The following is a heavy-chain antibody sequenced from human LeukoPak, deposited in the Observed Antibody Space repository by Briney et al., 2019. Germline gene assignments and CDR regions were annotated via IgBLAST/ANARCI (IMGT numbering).Heavy chain of an antibody. CDR2: ISWNSGSI. D-gene: IGHD1-1*01. CDR1: GFTFDDYA. Sequence: PGGSLRLSCAASGFTFDDYAMHWDRQAPGKGLEWVSGISWNSGSIGYADSVKGRFTISRDNAKNSLYLQMNSLRAEDTALYYCAKDDGAGGRTGTTGPLDYWGQGTLVTVSS. V-gene: IGHV3-9*01. J-gene: IGHJ4*02. CDR3: AKDDGAGGRTGTTGPLDY.